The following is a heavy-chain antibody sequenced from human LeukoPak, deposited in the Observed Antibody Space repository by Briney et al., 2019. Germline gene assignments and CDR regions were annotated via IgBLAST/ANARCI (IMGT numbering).Heavy chain of an antibody. CDR3: ARAGSETPGNYFDY. Sequence: SQTLSLTCAISGDIVSSKSTAWNWIRQSPSRGLEWLGRTYYRSRWYNDFALSLESRITINPDSSKNQFSLQLNSVTPEDTALYYCARAGSETPGNYFDYWGQGTLVTVSS. V-gene: IGHV6-1*01. D-gene: IGHD2-15*01. J-gene: IGHJ4*02. CDR1: GDIVSSKSTA. CDR2: TYYRSRWYN.